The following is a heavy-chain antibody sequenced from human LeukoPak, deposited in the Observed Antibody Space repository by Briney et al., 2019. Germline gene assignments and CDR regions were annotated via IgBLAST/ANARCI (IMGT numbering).Heavy chain of an antibody. CDR3: VRDRLGGPYFFHY. D-gene: IGHD3-16*01. CDR2: ISSSGTPK. J-gene: IGHJ4*02. Sequence: PGGSLRLSCGASGFIFSDYYMSWIRQAPGKGLEWISYISSSGTPKYYADSVKGRFTISRDNAKKSLFLQMNSLRDEDTAVYYCVRDRLGGPYFFHYWGQGTLVTVSS. V-gene: IGHV3-11*01. CDR1: GFIFSDYY.